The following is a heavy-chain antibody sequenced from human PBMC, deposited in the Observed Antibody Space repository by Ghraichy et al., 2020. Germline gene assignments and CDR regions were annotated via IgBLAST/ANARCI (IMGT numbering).Heavy chain of an antibody. CDR2: VSAYTGNT. J-gene: IGHJ3*01. D-gene: IGHD1-26*01. CDR1: GNNLFNLG. V-gene: IGHV1-18*01. Sequence: ASVKVSCKASGNNLFNLGIIWVRQAPGQGLQWVGWVSAYTGNTKEAQIFQGRITVTTDTSTSTAYMELRSLRYDDTAVYYCATERRGSHYSFDVWGQGTMISVAS. CDR3: ATERRGSHYSFDV.